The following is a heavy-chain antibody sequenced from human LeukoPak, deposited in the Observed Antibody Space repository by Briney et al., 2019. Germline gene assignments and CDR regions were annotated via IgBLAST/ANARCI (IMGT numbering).Heavy chain of an antibody. V-gene: IGHV3-33*01. CDR3: ARDPTAMPRGYFDY. D-gene: IGHD5-18*01. Sequence: GGSLRLPCAASGFTFSSYGMHWVRQAPGKGLEWVAVIWYDGSNKYYADSVKGRFTISRDNSKNTLYLQMNSLRAEDTAVYYCARDPTAMPRGYFDYWGQGTLVTVSS. J-gene: IGHJ4*02. CDR1: GFTFSSYG. CDR2: IWYDGSNK.